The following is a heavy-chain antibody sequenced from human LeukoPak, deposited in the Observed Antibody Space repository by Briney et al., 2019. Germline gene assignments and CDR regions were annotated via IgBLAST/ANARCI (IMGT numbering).Heavy chain of an antibody. V-gene: IGHV1-2*06. D-gene: IGHD2-15*01. Sequence: ASVKVSYKASGYTFTGYYMHWVRQAPGQGLEWMGRINPNSGGTNYAQKFQGRVTMTRDTSISTAYMELSRLRSDDTAVYYCARDIVVVVAATQGGDWFDPWGQGTLVTVSS. CDR3: ARDIVVVVAATQGGDWFDP. J-gene: IGHJ5*02. CDR2: INPNSGGT. CDR1: GYTFTGYY.